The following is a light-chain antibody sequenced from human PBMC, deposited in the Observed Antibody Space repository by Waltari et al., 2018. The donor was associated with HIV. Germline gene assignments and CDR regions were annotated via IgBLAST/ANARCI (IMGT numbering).Light chain of an antibody. J-gene: IGLJ3*02. CDR3: AVWDDSLSGVV. Sequence: QSVLTQPPSASGTPGQRVTISCSGSSSNIGSKYVYWYQQLPGTAPKLLIYRNNQRPSWVPDRFSGSKSGTSASLAISGLRSEDEADYYCAVWDDSLSGVVFGGGTKLTVL. CDR1: SSNIGSKY. V-gene: IGLV1-47*01. CDR2: RNN.